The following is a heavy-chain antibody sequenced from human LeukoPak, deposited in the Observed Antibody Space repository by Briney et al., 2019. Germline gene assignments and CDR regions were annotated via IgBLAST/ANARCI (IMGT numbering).Heavy chain of an antibody. V-gene: IGHV4-59*01. J-gene: IGHJ5*02. Sequence: SETLSLTCTVSGGSISSYYWSWVRQPPGKGLEWIGYIYYSGSTNYNPSLKSRVTISVDTSKNQFSLKLSSVTAADTAVYYCARGLLFSWFDPWGQGTLVTVSS. D-gene: IGHD2-21*02. CDR3: ARGLLFSWFDP. CDR2: IYYSGST. CDR1: GGSISSYY.